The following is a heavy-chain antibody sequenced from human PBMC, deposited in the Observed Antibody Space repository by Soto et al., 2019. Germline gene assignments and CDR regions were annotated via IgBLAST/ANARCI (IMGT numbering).Heavy chain of an antibody. V-gene: IGHV4-59*01. CDR3: ARVSRRWLQTTTRDAFDI. CDR1: GGSISSYY. CDR2: IYYSGST. D-gene: IGHD5-12*01. J-gene: IGHJ3*02. Sequence: LSLTCTVSGGSISSYYWSWIRQPPGKGLEWIGYIYYSGSTNYNPSLKSRVTISVDTSKNQFSLKLSSVTAADTAVYYCARVSRRWLQTTTRDAFDIWGQGTMVTVSS.